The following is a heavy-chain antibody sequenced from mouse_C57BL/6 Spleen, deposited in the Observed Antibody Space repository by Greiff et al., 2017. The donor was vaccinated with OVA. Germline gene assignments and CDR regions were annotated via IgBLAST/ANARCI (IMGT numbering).Heavy chain of an antibody. CDR3: ARMESRDYDGAHWYFDV. CDR1: GFSLSTFGMG. Sequence: QVTLKESGPGILQPSQTLSLTCSFSGFSLSTFGMGVGWIRQPSGKGLEWLAHIWWDDDKYYNPALKRRPTISKDTSKNQVFLEIANVDTADTATYYCARMESRDYDGAHWYFDVWGTGTTVTVSS. J-gene: IGHJ1*03. D-gene: IGHD2-4*01. V-gene: IGHV8-8*01. CDR2: IWWDDDK.